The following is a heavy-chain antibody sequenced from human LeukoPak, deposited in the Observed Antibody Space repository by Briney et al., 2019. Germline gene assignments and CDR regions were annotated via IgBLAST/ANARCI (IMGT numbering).Heavy chain of an antibody. CDR3: ARDYSSGWYTENYFDY. V-gene: IGHV3-23*01. CDR2: ISGGGGST. Sequence: GGSLRLSCAASGFTFSSYGMSWVRQPPGKGLEWVATISGGGGSTYYADSVKGRFTISRDNAKNSLYLQMNSLRAEDTAVYYCARDYSSGWYTENYFDYWGQGTLVTVSS. D-gene: IGHD6-19*01. J-gene: IGHJ4*02. CDR1: GFTFSSYG.